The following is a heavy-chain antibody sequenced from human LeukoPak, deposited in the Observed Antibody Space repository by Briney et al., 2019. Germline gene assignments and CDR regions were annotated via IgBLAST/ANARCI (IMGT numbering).Heavy chain of an antibody. D-gene: IGHD3-10*01. V-gene: IGHV3-7*01. J-gene: IGHJ6*02. CDR2: INKDGTEN. CDR1: RFTFSSHW. CDR3: AREDGSGTDRQHYYGMDV. Sequence: GGSLRLSCTASRFTFSSHWMNWVHQAPGKGLEWVANINKDGTENYYMDSVRGRFTISRDNAQSSLFLQMSSLRAEDTAVYYCAREDGSGTDRQHYYGMDVWGQGTTVTVSS.